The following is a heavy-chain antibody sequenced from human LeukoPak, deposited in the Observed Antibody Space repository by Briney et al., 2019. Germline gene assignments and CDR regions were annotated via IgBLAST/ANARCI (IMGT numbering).Heavy chain of an antibody. Sequence: GGSLRLSCAASGFTFSSYGMHWVRQAPGKGLEWVAVIWYDGSNKYYADSVKGRFTISRDNSKNTLYLQMNSLRAEDTAVYYCAKGYCSGGSCYYFDHWGQGTLVTVSS. CDR1: GFTFSSYG. V-gene: IGHV3-30*02. D-gene: IGHD2-15*01. CDR3: AKGYCSGGSCYYFDH. J-gene: IGHJ4*02. CDR2: IWYDGSNK.